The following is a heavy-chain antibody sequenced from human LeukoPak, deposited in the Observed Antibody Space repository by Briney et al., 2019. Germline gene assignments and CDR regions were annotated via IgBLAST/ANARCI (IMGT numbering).Heavy chain of an antibody. V-gene: IGHV3-33*07. CDR3: ARDYLQWLVIGFDAFDI. CDR2: IWYDGSNK. J-gene: IGHJ3*02. CDR1: GXTFSSYF. D-gene: IGHD6-19*01. Sequence: GRSLRLSWAASGXTFSSYFMYWVRQAPGKGLEWVAVIWYDGSNKYYADSVKGRFSISRDNSNNTLYLQMNSLRAEDTAVYYCARDYLQWLVIGFDAFDIWGQGTMVTVSS.